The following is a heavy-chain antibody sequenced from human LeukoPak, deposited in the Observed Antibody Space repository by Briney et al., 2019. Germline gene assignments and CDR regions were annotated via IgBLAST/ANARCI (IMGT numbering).Heavy chain of an antibody. J-gene: IGHJ1*01. CDR2: ISSSSSYI. Sequence: GGSLRLSCAASGFTFSSYSMNWVRQAPGKGLEWVSSISSSSSYIYYADSGKGRFTISRDNAKNSLYLQMNSLRAEDTAVYYSARDTWAAAGRVVCFQHWGQGTLVTVSS. CDR3: ARDTWAAAGRVVCFQH. D-gene: IGHD6-13*01. V-gene: IGHV3-21*01. CDR1: GFTFSSYS.